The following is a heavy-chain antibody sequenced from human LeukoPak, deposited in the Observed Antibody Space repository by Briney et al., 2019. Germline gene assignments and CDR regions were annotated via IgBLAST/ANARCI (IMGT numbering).Heavy chain of an antibody. CDR2: IYHTGIT. V-gene: IGHV4-30-2*03. J-gene: IGHJ5*02. D-gene: IGHD3-16*01. Sequence: SETLSLTCTVSGGSISSGGYYWSWIRQPPGKGLEWIGYIYHTGITYYYPSFKSRVTISVDTSKNQFSLKLTSLTAADTAVYYCVKHGGLEWFDPWGQGTLVTVSS. CDR3: VKHGGLEWFDP. CDR1: GGSISSGGYY.